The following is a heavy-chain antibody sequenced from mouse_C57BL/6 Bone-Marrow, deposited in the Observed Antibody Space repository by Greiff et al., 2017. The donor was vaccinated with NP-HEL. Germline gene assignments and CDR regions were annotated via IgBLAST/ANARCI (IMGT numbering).Heavy chain of an antibody. D-gene: IGHD4-1*01. CDR3: ARGPLNWEGLPGFAY. Sequence: VQLQQSGPELVKPGASVTIPCTASGYSFTDYNMDWVKQSHGKSLEWIGDINPNNGGTIYNQYFKGKGTLTVDKSSSTAYMELRSLTSEDTAVYYCARGPLNWEGLPGFAYWGQGTLVTVSA. CDR1: GYSFTDYN. V-gene: IGHV1-18*01. CDR2: INPNNGGT. J-gene: IGHJ3*01.